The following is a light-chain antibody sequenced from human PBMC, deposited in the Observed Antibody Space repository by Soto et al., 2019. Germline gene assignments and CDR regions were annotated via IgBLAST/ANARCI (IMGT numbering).Light chain of an antibody. CDR1: SSNIGAGYD. CDR3: QSYDSSLSGVV. Sequence: QSVLTQPPSVSGAPGQRVTISCTGSSSNIGAGYDVHWYQQLPGTAPKLLIYGNSNRPSVVPDRFSGSKSGTSASLAITGLQAEDEADYYCQSYDSSLSGVVCGGGTKLTVL. J-gene: IGLJ2*01. V-gene: IGLV1-40*01. CDR2: GNS.